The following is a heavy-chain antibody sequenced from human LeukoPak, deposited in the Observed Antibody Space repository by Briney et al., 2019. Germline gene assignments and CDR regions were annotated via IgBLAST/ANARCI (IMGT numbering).Heavy chain of an antibody. CDR1: GFTFNDHA. Sequence: GGSLRLSCAASGFTFNDHAMYWVRQAPGKGLEWVSEINWNSDNIGYADSVKGRFTISRDDAKNSLFLQMNSLRAEDTALYYCARVSYYYDTTGLGAVDIWGQGTMVTVSS. D-gene: IGHD3-22*01. J-gene: IGHJ3*02. CDR3: ARVSYYYDTTGLGAVDI. CDR2: INWNSDNI. V-gene: IGHV3-9*01.